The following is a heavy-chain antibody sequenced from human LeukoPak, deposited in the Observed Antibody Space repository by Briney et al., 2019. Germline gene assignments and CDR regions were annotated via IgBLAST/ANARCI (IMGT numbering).Heavy chain of an antibody. V-gene: IGHV4-34*01. D-gene: IGHD6-19*01. CDR1: GGSFSGYY. Sequence: SETLSLTCAVYGGSFSGYYWSWIRQPPGKGLEWIGEINHSGSTNYNPSLKSRVTISVDTSKNQFSLKLSSVTAADTAVYYCARPLAVAGTLWFDPWGQGTLVTVSS. CDR3: ARPLAVAGTLWFDP. CDR2: INHSGST. J-gene: IGHJ5*02.